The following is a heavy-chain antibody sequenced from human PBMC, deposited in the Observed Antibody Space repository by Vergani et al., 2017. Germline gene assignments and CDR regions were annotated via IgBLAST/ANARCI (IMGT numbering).Heavy chain of an antibody. CDR3: TRDRIVGAAKWFDS. J-gene: IGHJ5*01. Sequence: QVQLQESGPGLVKPPGTLSLTCVVSGVSISGSNWWSWVRQPPGKGLEWIGEINQSGTNNDNPSLKSRVALSIDKSKNQFPLNLRSVIAADTAVYYCTRDRIVGAAKWFDSWGQGTLVTVSS. D-gene: IGHD1-26*01. V-gene: IGHV4-4*03. CDR1: GVSISGSNW. CDR2: INQSGTN.